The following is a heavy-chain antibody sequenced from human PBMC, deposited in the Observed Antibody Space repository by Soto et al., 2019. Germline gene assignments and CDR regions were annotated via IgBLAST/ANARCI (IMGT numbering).Heavy chain of an antibody. CDR1: GFTFSSYS. CDR3: AKSITARPFDY. J-gene: IGHJ4*02. D-gene: IGHD6-6*01. Sequence: GGSLRLSCAASGFTFSSYSVSWVRQAPGKGLEWVSAISGSGGNTYYAGSVKGRFTISRDNSKNTLYLQMNSLRAEDTAVYYCAKSITARPFDYWGQGALVTSPQ. V-gene: IGHV3-23*01. CDR2: ISGSGGNT.